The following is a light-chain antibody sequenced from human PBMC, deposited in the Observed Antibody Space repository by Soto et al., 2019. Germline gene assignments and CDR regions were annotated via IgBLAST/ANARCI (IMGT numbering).Light chain of an antibody. V-gene: IGKV2-30*02. Sequence: DVVMTQSPLSLPVTLGQPASISCRSSQSLIHSDGDTYLNWFQQRPGHSPRRLIYKVSDRDSGVPDRFSGSGSGTDFTLKISRVEAEDVGIYYCMQGTRWPWTFGQGTEVEIK. CDR3: MQGTRWPWT. CDR2: KVS. J-gene: IGKJ1*01. CDR1: QSLIHSDGDTY.